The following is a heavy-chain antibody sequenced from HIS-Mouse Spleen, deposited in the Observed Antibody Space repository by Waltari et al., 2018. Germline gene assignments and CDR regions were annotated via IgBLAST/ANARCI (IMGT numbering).Heavy chain of an antibody. D-gene: IGHD6-19*01. Sequence: EVQLVESGGGLVQPGGSLRLSCAASGFTFSSYDMHWVRQATGKGLEWVSAIGTAGDTYYPGSVKGRFTISRENAKNSLYLQMNSLRAGDTAVYYCARDRGSGWFDYWGQGTLVTVSS. V-gene: IGHV3-13*01. J-gene: IGHJ4*02. CDR3: ARDRGSGWFDY. CDR1: GFTFSSYD. CDR2: IGTAGDT.